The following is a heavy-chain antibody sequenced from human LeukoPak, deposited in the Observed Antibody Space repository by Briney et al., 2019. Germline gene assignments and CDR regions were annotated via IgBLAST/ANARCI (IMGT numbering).Heavy chain of an antibody. Sequence: GGSLRLSCAASGFTFSSYWMHWVRQAPGKGLEWVSAISGSGGSTYYADSVKGRFTISRDNSKNTLYLQMNSLRAEDTAVYYCAKVNNYYDSSGVSGAFDIWGQGTMVTVSS. V-gene: IGHV3-23*01. CDR3: AKVNNYYDSSGVSGAFDI. CDR1: GFTFSSYW. CDR2: ISGSGGST. J-gene: IGHJ3*02. D-gene: IGHD3-22*01.